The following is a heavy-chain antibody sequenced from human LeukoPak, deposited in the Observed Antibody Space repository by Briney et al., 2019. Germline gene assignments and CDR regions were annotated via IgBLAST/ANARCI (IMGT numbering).Heavy chain of an antibody. V-gene: IGHV3-30-3*01. CDR3: ARDVLTYGSYFDY. CDR1: GFTFSSYA. CDR2: ISYDGSNK. J-gene: IGHJ4*02. D-gene: IGHD3-10*01. Sequence: GGSLRLSCAASGFTFSSYAMHWVRQAPGKGLEWVAVISYDGSNKYYADSVKGRFTISRDNSKNTLYLQMNSLRAEDTAVYYCARDVLTYGSYFDYWGQGTLVTVSS.